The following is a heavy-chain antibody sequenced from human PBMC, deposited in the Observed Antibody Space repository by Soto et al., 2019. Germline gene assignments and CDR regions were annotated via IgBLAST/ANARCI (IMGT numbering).Heavy chain of an antibody. CDR3: ASGPDIVVVPAPLYYYYGMDV. Sequence: SVKVSCKASGGTFSSYAISWVRQAPGQGLEWMGGIIPIFGTANYAQKFQGRVTITADESTSTAYMELSSLRSEDTAVYYCASGPDIVVVPAPLYYYYGMDVWGQGTTVTVSS. CDR1: GGTFSSYA. J-gene: IGHJ6*02. CDR2: IIPIFGTA. D-gene: IGHD2-2*01. V-gene: IGHV1-69*13.